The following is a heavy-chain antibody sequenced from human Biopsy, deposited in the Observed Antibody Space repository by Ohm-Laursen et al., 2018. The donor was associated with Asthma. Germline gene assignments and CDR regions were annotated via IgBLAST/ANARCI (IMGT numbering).Heavy chain of an antibody. CDR1: GYSLTDLS. CDR2: HDHEEGGT. Sequence: ASVKVSCNISGYSLTDLSMHWVRQAPGQGLEWMGGHDHEEGGTVNARRFQGRVTMTEDTSTDTAYMELSSLSSGDTAVYYCASDFPKDYVRYNFQFWGQGTLVTVSS. J-gene: IGHJ4*02. D-gene: IGHD4-17*01. V-gene: IGHV1-24*01. CDR3: ASDFPKDYVRYNFQF.